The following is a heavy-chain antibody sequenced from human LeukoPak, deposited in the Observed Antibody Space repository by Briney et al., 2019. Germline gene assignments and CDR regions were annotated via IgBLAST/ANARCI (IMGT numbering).Heavy chain of an antibody. D-gene: IGHD3-3*01. Sequence: ASVKVSCKVTGYTLTELSMHWARQAPGKGLEWMGGFDPEDGETIYAQKFQGRVTMTEDTSTDTAYMELSSLRSEDTAVYYCARDLTRRSGYLRPTAPDAFDIWGQGTMVTVSS. J-gene: IGHJ3*02. V-gene: IGHV1-24*01. CDR2: FDPEDGET. CDR3: ARDLTRRSGYLRPTAPDAFDI. CDR1: GYTLTELS.